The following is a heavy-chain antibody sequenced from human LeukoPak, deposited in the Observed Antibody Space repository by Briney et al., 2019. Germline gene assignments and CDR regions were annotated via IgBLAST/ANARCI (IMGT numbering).Heavy chain of an antibody. CDR3: ARGSAQDYFDY. CDR2: IKQDGSEK. CDR1: GFTFSSYW. V-gene: IGHV3-7*05. Sequence: GGSLRLSCAASGFTFSSYWMSWVRQAPGKGLEGVANIKQDGSEKYYVDSVKGRFTISRDNAKNSLYLQMNSLRAEDTAVYYCARGSAQDYFDYWGQGTLVTVSS. J-gene: IGHJ4*02.